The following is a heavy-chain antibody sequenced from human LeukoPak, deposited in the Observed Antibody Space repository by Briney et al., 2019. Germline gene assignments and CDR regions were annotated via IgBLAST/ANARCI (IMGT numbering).Heavy chain of an antibody. CDR3: AKGSRYCSSTSCYTWFDP. D-gene: IGHD2-2*02. V-gene: IGHV3-23*01. CDR2: ISGSGGST. CDR1: GFTFSSYA. Sequence: GGSLRLSCAASGFTFSSYAMSWVRQAPGKGLEWVSAISGSGGSTYYADSVKGRFTISRDNSKNTLYLQMNSLRAEDTAVYYCAKGSRYCSSTSCYTWFDPWGQGTLVTVSS. J-gene: IGHJ5*02.